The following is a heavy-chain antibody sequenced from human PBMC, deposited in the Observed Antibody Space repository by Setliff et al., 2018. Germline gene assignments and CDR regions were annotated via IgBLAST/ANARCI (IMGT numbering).Heavy chain of an antibody. D-gene: IGHD3-3*01. Sequence: PSETLSLTCAVYGGSFSYCYWGWIRQSPGKGLEWIGEINHSGSTNYNPSLKSRLTISVDASTNQFSLKVYSVTAADTAVYYCRYWSGYYNNDYWGQGTLVTVSS. CDR1: GGSFSYCY. CDR2: INHSGST. J-gene: IGHJ4*02. V-gene: IGHV4-34*07. CDR3: RYWSGYYNNDY.